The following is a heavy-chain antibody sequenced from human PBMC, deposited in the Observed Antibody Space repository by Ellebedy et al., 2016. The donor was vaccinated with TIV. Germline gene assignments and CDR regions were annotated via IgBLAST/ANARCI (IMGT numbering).Heavy chain of an antibody. CDR3: ATPNVVRGRIDS. V-gene: IGHV4-39*07. D-gene: IGHD3-10*01. CDR2: IYYSGST. CDR1: GGSITLTNYY. Sequence: MPSETLSLTCAVSGGSITLTNYYWGWIRQPPGKGLEWIGIIYYSGSTYYNPSLKSRVTISLDTSKNQFSLKLTSMTAADTAVYFCATPNVVRGRIDSWGQGSLVTVSS. J-gene: IGHJ4*02.